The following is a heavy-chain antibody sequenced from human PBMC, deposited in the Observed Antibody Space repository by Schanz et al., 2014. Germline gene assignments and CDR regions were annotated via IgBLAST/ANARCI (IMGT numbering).Heavy chain of an antibody. CDR2: FIPILDVG. Sequence: QVQLVQSGAEVKKPGASVKVSCKASGYTFTSYSMHWVRQARGQGLEWVGRFIPILDVGNYAQQFQGRVTFTADKSTSTAYMELTSLRSEDTAVYFCARDLTVDTGYVVHYYYYGMDVWGQGTTVTVSS. J-gene: IGHJ6*02. V-gene: IGHV1-69*09. D-gene: IGHD5-12*01. CDR1: GYTFTSYS. CDR3: ARDLTVDTGYVVHYYYYGMDV.